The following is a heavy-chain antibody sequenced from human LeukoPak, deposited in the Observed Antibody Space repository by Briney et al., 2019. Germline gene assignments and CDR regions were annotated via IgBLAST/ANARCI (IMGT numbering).Heavy chain of an antibody. V-gene: IGHV4-59*01. Sequence: PSETLSLTCTVSGGSISSYYWSWIRQPPGKGLKWIGYIYYSGSTNYNPSLKSRVTISVDTSKNQFSLKLSSVTAADTAVYYCARVTAYYDSSGYSYYFDYWGQGTLVTVSS. CDR3: ARVTAYYDSSGYSYYFDY. D-gene: IGHD3-22*01. CDR1: GGSISSYY. CDR2: IYYSGST. J-gene: IGHJ4*02.